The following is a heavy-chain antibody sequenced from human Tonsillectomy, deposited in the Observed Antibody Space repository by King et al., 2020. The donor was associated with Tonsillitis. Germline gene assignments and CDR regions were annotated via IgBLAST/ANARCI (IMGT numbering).Heavy chain of an antibody. Sequence: VQLVESGGGLVQPGGSLRLSCAASGFTFSSYAMSWVRQAPGKGLEWVSAISGSGYSTYYADSVKGRFTISRDNSKSTLYLQVISLRPEDTDLYYCATAYDYYYYYFMDVWGKGTTVTVSS. CDR3: ATAYDYYYYYFMDV. CDR1: GFTFSSYA. J-gene: IGHJ6*03. D-gene: IGHD4-17*01. V-gene: IGHV3-23*04. CDR2: ISGSGYST.